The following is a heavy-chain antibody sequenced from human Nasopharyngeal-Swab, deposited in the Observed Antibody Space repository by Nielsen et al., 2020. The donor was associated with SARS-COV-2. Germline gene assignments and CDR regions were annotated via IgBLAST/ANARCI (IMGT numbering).Heavy chain of an antibody. CDR3: ARGKEGVVPAALGMVFYYYYYMDV. CDR1: GGSFSGYY. Sequence: SETLSLTCAVYGGSFSGYYWTWTRQPPGKGLEWIGEINHSGSTNYNPSLKSRVTISVDTSKNQFSLKLSSVTAADTAVYYCARGKEGVVPAALGMVFYYYYYMDVWGKGTTVTVSS. CDR2: INHSGST. D-gene: IGHD2-2*01. J-gene: IGHJ6*03. V-gene: IGHV4-34*01.